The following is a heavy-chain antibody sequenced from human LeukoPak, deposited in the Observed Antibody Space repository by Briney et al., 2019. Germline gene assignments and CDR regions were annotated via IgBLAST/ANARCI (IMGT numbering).Heavy chain of an antibody. D-gene: IGHD5-18*01. CDR3: ARAGDSGYSYGSPDY. J-gene: IGHJ4*02. Sequence: PSETLSLTCTVSGYSISSGYYWGWIRQPPGKGLEWIGSIYHSGSTYYNPSLKSRVTISVDTSKNQFSLKLSSVTAADTAVYYCARAGDSGYSYGSPDYWGQGTLVTVSS. V-gene: IGHV4-38-2*02. CDR1: GYSISSGYY. CDR2: IYHSGST.